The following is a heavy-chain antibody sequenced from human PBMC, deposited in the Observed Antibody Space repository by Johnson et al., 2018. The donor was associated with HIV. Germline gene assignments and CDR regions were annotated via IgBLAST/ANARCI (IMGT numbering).Heavy chain of an antibody. Sequence: QVQLVESGGGLVKPGGSLRLSCAASGFTFSDYYMSWIRQAPGKGLEWVSYISSSGSTISYADSVKGRFTISRDNAKNSLYLQMHSLRAEDTALYYCAKDMGSSWYDPWDAFDIWGQGTVVTVSS. CDR3: AKDMGSSWYDPWDAFDI. D-gene: IGHD6-13*01. V-gene: IGHV3-11*01. J-gene: IGHJ3*02. CDR1: GFTFSDYY. CDR2: ISSSGSTI.